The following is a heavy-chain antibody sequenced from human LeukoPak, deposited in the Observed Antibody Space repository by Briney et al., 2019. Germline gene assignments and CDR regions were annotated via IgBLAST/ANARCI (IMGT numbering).Heavy chain of an antibody. CDR3: AKHREYSSDFFDP. J-gene: IGHJ5*02. CDR2: ISGSGAST. CDR1: GFTFSSSA. D-gene: IGHD5-18*01. Sequence: QSGGSLRLSCSASGFTFSSSAMSWVRQAPGKGLEWVSVISGSGASTYYADSVKGRLTISRDNSKNTLYLRMNSLRAEDTAVYYCAKHREYSSDFFDPWGQGTLVTVSS. V-gene: IGHV3-23*01.